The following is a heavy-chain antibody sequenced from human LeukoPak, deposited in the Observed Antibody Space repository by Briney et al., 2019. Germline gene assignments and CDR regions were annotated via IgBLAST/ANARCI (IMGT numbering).Heavy chain of an antibody. CDR2: ISWNSGSI. CDR3: AKGDYGDAFDY. V-gene: IGHV3-9*03. J-gene: IGHJ4*02. CDR1: GFTFDDYA. Sequence: GGSLRLSCAASGFTFDDYAMPWVRQAPGKGLEWVSGISWNSGSIGYADSVKGRFTISRDNAKNSLYLQMNSLRAEDMALYYCAKGDYGDAFDYWGQGTLVTVSS. D-gene: IGHD4-17*01.